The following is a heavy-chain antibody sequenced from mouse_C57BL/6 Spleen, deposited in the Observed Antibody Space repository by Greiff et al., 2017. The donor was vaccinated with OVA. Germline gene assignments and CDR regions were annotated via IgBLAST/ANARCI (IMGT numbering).Heavy chain of an antibody. Sequence: QVQLKQPGAELVMPGASVKLSCKASGYTFTSYWMHWVKQRPGQGLEWIGEIDPSDSYTNYNQKFKGKSTLTVDKSSSTAYMQLSSLTSEDSAVYYCARRSNLDYWGQGTTLTVSS. CDR2: IDPSDSYT. D-gene: IGHD2-5*01. CDR3: ARRSNLDY. V-gene: IGHV1-69*01. J-gene: IGHJ2*01. CDR1: GYTFTSYW.